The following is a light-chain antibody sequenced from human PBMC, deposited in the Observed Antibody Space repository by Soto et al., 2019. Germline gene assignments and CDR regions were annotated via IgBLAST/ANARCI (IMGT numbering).Light chain of an antibody. CDR2: EVS. J-gene: IGLJ1*01. CDR3: CSYTDSRTHI. Sequence: QSVLTQPRSASGTPGQRVSISCSGSSSDVGGYNYVSWYQQHPGKAPKLIIFEVSYRPSGISNRFSASKSGDTASLTISGLQADDEADYYCCSYTDSRTHIFGSGTKVTVL. V-gene: IGLV2-14*01. CDR1: SSDVGGYNY.